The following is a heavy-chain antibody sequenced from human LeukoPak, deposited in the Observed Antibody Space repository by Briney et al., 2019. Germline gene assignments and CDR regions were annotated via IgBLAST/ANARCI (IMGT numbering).Heavy chain of an antibody. V-gene: IGHV1-46*01. Sequence: ASVKVSCKASGYTFTSYYMHWVRQAPGRGLEWMGIINPSGGSTSYAQKFQGRVTMTRDTSTSTVYMELSSLRSEDTAVYYCARSIAAAGSVRYYGMDVWGQGTTVTVSS. CDR1: GYTFTSYY. D-gene: IGHD6-13*01. CDR2: INPSGGST. CDR3: ARSIAAAGSVRYYGMDV. J-gene: IGHJ6*02.